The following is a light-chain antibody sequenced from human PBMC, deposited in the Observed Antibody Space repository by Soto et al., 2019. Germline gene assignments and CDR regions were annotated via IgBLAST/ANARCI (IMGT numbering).Light chain of an antibody. CDR2: DAS. CDR1: QSVSSN. Sequence: EIVMTQSPDTLSVSPGERATLSCRASQSVSSNLAWYQQKPGQAPRLLIYDASNRATGIPARFSGSGSGTDFTLTISSLEPEDIAVYYCQQRSNWRVTFGGGTKVDIK. J-gene: IGKJ4*01. V-gene: IGKV3-11*01. CDR3: QQRSNWRVT.